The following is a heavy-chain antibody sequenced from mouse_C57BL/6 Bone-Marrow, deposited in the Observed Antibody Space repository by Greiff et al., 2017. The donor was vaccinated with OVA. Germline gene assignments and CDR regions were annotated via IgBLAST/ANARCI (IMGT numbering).Heavy chain of an antibody. J-gene: IGHJ3*01. CDR3: TRALGAY. Sequence: QVQLQQSGAELVRPGASVTLSCTASGFTFTDYEMHWVKQTPVHGLDWIGAIDPETGGTAYNQKFKGKAILTADKSSSTAYMELRSLTSEDSAVYYCTRALGAYWGQGTLVTVSA. CDR1: GFTFTDYE. V-gene: IGHV1-15*01. CDR2: IDPETGGT. D-gene: IGHD4-1*01.